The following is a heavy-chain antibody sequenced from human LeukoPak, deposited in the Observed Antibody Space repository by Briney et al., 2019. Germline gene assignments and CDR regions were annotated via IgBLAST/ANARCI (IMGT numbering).Heavy chain of an antibody. CDR2: ISAYNGNT. D-gene: IGHD6-6*01. CDR1: GYTFTSYS. J-gene: IGHJ5*02. Sequence: ASVKVSCKASGYTFTSYSISWVRQAPGQGLEWMGWISAYNGNTNYAQKLQGRVTMTTDTSTSTAYMELRSLRSDDTAVYYCARGLEYSSSGWFDPWGQGTLVTVSS. V-gene: IGHV1-18*01. CDR3: ARGLEYSSSGWFDP.